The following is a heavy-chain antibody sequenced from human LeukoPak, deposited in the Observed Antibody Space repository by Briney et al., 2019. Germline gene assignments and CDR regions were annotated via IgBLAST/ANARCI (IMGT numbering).Heavy chain of an antibody. J-gene: IGHJ4*02. V-gene: IGHV3-53*01. CDR3: ARGDYSSGWYY. CDR2: IYTDGTT. Sequence: PGGSLRLSCAASGFTVSNLYMSWVRQAPGKGLEWVSLIYTDGTTYYADSVKGRFTISRDNSKNTLYLQMNSLRAEDTAVYYCARGDYSSGWYYWGQGTLVTVSS. D-gene: IGHD6-19*01. CDR1: GFTVSNLY.